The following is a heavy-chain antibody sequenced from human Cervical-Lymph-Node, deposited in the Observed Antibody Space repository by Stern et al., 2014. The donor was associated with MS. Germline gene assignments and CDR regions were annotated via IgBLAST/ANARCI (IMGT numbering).Heavy chain of an antibody. V-gene: IGHV3-23*04. Sequence: LQLVGSGGGLVQQGGSLRLSCAASGFTFRQFAMNWVRQAPGKGLAWVSGLSGSSTGPYYADSTMGRLTISRDNATDKLILQMNNLSAEDTARYYCAKGLRVQLWSPLDSWGQGNLVTVSS. CDR1: GFTFRQFA. CDR3: AKGLRVQLWSPLDS. J-gene: IGHJ4*02. CDR2: LSGSSTGP. D-gene: IGHD2-21*01.